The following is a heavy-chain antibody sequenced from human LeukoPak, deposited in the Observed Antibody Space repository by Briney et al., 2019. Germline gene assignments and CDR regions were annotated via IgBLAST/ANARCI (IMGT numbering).Heavy chain of an antibody. D-gene: IGHD4-23*01. CDR3: TKALYGGNSD. CDR1: GFTFSNYA. Sequence: GSLRLSCAASGFTFSNYAMSWVRQAPGKGLEWVSGISGSGGSTNYADSVKGRFTISRDNSKNMVYLQMSSLRAEDTAVYYCTKALYGGNSDWGQGTQVTVS. CDR2: ISGSGGST. J-gene: IGHJ4*02. V-gene: IGHV3-23*01.